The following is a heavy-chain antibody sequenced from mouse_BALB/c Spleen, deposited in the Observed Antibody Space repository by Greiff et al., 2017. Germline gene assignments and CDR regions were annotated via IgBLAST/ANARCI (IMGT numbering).Heavy chain of an antibody. J-gene: IGHJ2*01. D-gene: IGHD4-1*01. CDR2: INPSNGRT. Sequence: QVQLQQPGAELVKPGASVKLSCKASGYTFTSYWMHWVKQRPGQGLEWIGEINPSNGRTNYNEKFKSKATLTVDKSSSTAYMQLSSLTSEDSAVYYCARRNWDRCDYWGQGTTLTVSS. V-gene: IGHV1S81*02. CDR1: GYTFTSYW. CDR3: ARRNWDRCDY.